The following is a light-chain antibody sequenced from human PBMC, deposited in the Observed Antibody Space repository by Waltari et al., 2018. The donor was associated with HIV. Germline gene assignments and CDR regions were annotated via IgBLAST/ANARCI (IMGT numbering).Light chain of an antibody. J-gene: IGLJ1*01. CDR2: EVN. Sequence: QSALTQPASVSGAPGQSITISCTGTSSDVGSYTLVSWYQQYPGKAPKLMIYEVNKRPSGISNRFSGSKSGNTASLTISGLQAEDEADYYCCSYAGSRRVFGTGTKVTVL. CDR3: CSYAGSRRV. V-gene: IGLV2-23*02. CDR1: SSDVGSYTL.